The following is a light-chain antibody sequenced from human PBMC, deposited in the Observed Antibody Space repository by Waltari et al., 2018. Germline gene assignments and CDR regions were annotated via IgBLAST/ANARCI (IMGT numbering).Light chain of an antibody. CDR1: YIGSKS. Sequence: SYVLTQPPSVSVAPGKTARITCGGNYIGSKSVHWYQQKPGQAPVLVVYDDTDRPSGIPERLSGSNSGNTATLTITRVEAGDEADYFCQVWDSSGDPVVFGGGTKLTVL. CDR3: QVWDSSGDPVV. CDR2: DDT. J-gene: IGLJ2*01. V-gene: IGLV3-21*03.